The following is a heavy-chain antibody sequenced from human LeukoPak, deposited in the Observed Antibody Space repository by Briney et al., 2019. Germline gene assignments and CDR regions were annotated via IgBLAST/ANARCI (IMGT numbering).Heavy chain of an antibody. CDR2: IYYSGST. CDR3: ARALSGVYVVDTAIDY. CDR1: GGSISTSSYY. D-gene: IGHD5-18*01. V-gene: IGHV4-39*07. Sequence: SETLSLTCTVSGGSISTSSYYWGWIRQPPGKGLECIGNIYYSGSTYYNPSLKSRVTISVDTSKNQFSLKLSSVTAADTAVYYCARALSGVYVVDTAIDYWGQGTLVTVSS. J-gene: IGHJ4*02.